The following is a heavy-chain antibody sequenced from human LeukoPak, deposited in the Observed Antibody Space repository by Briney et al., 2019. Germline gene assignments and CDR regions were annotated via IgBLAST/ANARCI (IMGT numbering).Heavy chain of an antibody. CDR3: ARWVTADRGKKDAFDI. CDR2: IFPGDSDT. D-gene: IGHD2-21*02. V-gene: IGHV5-51*01. J-gene: IGHJ3*02. Sequence: GEPLKISCKGSGYSFPIYWIGWVRQMPGKGLEWMGIIFPGDSDTRYSPSFQGQVTFSADKSITTAYLQWSSLRASDTAIYYCARWVTADRGKKDAFDIWGQGTMVTVSS. CDR1: GYSFPIYW.